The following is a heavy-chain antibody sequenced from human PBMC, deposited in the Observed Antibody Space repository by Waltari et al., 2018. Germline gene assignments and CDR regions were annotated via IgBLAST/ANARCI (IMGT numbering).Heavy chain of an antibody. CDR3: AHYKARDAFDI. J-gene: IGHJ3*02. CDR1: GFPIATGGQA. Sequence: QITLKESGPTLVKPTQTLTLTCTFFGFPIATGGQAVGWIRQPPGEALEWLAIIYWTDEERYSPSLRSRLTITKDTSRNQVVLTVTNMDPVDTATYFCAHYKARDAFDIWGPGTMVTISS. CDR2: IYWTDEE. D-gene: IGHD1-20*01. V-gene: IGHV2-5*01.